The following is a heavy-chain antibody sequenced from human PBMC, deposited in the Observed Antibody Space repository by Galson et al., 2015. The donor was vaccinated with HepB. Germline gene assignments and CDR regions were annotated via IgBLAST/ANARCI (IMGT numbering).Heavy chain of an antibody. J-gene: IGHJ2*01. CDR2: ISTSSNQL. Sequence: SLRLSCAASGFTFRNYIMSWVRQAPGKGLEWVSFISTSSNQLYYADPVQGRFTISRDNAKNSLGLQMNSLRAEDTAVYYCARGGRTSFDSSDGYFDLWGRGTLVTVSS. D-gene: IGHD3-22*01. V-gene: IGHV3-21*01. CDR3: ARGGRTSFDSSDGYFDL. CDR1: GFTFRNYI.